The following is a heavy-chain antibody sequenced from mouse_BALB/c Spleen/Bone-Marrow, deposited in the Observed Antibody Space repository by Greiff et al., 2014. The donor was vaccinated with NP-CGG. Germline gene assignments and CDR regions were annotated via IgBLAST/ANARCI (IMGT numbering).Heavy chain of an antibody. CDR3: ARILWDYYAMDY. V-gene: IGHV1-9*01. Sequence: VKLQESGAELMKPGASVRIPCKATGYTFSSYWIEWVKQRPGHGLEWIGEIFPGSGTTNYNEKFEGKATFTADTSSNTAFVQLSSLTSEDSAVYYCARILWDYYAMDYWGQGTSVTVSS. J-gene: IGHJ4*01. D-gene: IGHD1-1*02. CDR1: GYTFSSYW. CDR2: IFPGSGTT.